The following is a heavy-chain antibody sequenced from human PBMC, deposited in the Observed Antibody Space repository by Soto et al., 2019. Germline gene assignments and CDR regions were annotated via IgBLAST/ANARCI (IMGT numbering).Heavy chain of an antibody. CDR2: IYYSGST. CDR1: GGSISSGDYY. J-gene: IGHJ3*02. CDR3: ARRYGKNAFDI. D-gene: IGHD5-18*01. V-gene: IGHV4-31*03. Sequence: PSETLSLTCTVSGGSISSGDYYWSWIRQHPGKGLEWIGYIYYSGSTYYNPSLKSRVTISVDTSKNQFSLKLSPVTAADTAVYYCARRYGKNAFDIWGQGTRVTVSS.